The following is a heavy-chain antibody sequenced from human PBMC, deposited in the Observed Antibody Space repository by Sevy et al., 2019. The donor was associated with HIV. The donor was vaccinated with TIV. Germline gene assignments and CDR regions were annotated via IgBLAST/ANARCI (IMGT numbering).Heavy chain of an antibody. CDR1: GFTFSSYG. V-gene: IGHV3-33*01. CDR3: ARDKLERRWGLYYYYGMDV. J-gene: IGHJ6*02. Sequence: GGSLRLSCAASGFTFSSYGMHWVRQAPGKGLEWVAVIWYDGSNKYYADSVKGRFTISKDNSKNTLYLQMNSLRAEDTAVYYWARDKLERRWGLYYYYGMDVWGQGTTVTVSS. CDR2: IWYDGSNK. D-gene: IGHD1-1*01.